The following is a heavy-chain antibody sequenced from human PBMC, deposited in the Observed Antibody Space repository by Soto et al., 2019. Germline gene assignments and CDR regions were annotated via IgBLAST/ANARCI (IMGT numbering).Heavy chain of an antibody. J-gene: IGHJ5*02. D-gene: IGHD3-3*01. CDR2: IYNSGIT. V-gene: IGHV4-30-4*01. Sequence: TLSLTCTGSGGSISSGDYSWSWVRQSPGKGLEWIGHIYNSGITYYNPSLKSRVVISIDTPRNQFSLRLNSLTAADRAVYFCARGVTVFGLVSRFWFDPWGQGTVVTVSS. CDR3: ARGVTVFGLVSRFWFDP. CDR1: GGSISSGDYS.